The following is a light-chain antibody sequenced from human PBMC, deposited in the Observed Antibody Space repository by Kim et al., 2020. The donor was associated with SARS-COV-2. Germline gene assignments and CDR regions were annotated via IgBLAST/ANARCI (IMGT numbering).Light chain of an antibody. V-gene: IGKV3-15*01. J-gene: IGKJ1*01. CDR2: DAT. CDR3: QQSNDWPPLT. Sequence: YPGERATRSCRASQTINNKLGWYQQKPGQAPRLLIYDATTRATGVPARFIGSGSETDFTLTISSLQSEDFAVYYCQQSNDWPPLTFGQGTKVEIK. CDR1: QTINNK.